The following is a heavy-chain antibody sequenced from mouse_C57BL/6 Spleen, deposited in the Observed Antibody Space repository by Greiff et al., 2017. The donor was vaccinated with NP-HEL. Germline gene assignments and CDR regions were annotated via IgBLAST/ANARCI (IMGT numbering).Heavy chain of an antibody. CDR3: ARERGTAQATDWFAY. CDR1: GYTFTSYW. V-gene: IGHV1-72*01. J-gene: IGHJ3*01. CDR2: IDPNSGGT. D-gene: IGHD3-2*02. Sequence: QVQLQQPGAELVKPGASVKLSCKASGYTFTSYWMHWVKQRPGRGLEWIGRIDPNSGGTKYNEKFKSKATLTVDKPSSTAYMQLSSLTSEDSAVYYCARERGTAQATDWFAYWGQGTLVTVSA.